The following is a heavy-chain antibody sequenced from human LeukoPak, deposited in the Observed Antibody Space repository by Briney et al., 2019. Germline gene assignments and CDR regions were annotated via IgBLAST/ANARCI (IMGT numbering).Heavy chain of an antibody. Sequence: PSETLSLTCTVSGGSISSYYWSWIRQPPGKGLEWIGYIYYSGSTNYNPSLKSRVTISVDTSKNQFSLKLSSVTAADTAVYYCARGVPGGSGSYGMVYFDYWGQRTLVTVSS. J-gene: IGHJ4*02. V-gene: IGHV4-59*01. CDR2: IYYSGST. D-gene: IGHD3-10*01. CDR1: GGSISSYY. CDR3: ARGVPGGSGSYGMVYFDY.